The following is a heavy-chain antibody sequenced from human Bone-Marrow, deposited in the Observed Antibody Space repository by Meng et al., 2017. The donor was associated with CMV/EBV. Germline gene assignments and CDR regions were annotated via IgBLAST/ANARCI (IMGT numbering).Heavy chain of an antibody. CDR2: ISWNSGSI. CDR3: AKDIGLDFPLSYGMDV. V-gene: IGHV3-9*03. J-gene: IGHJ6*02. Sequence: SLKISCAASGFTFDDYAMHWVRQAPGKGLEWVSGISWNSGSIGYADSVKGRFTISRDNAKNSLYLQMNSLRAEDMALYYCAKDIGLDFPLSYGMDVWGQGTTVTVSS. D-gene: IGHD3-3*01. CDR1: GFTFDDYA.